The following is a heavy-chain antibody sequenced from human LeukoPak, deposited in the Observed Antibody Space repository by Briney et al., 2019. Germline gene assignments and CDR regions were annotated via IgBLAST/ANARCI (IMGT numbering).Heavy chain of an antibody. J-gene: IGHJ4*02. CDR2: IRYDGSNK. V-gene: IGHV3-30*02. D-gene: IGHD1-26*01. CDR1: GFTFSSYG. CDR3: ATSKFLQVGATFFDY. Sequence: GGSLRLSCAASGFTFSSYGMHWVRQAPGKGLEWVAFIRYDGSNKYYADSVKGRFTISRDNSKNTLYLQMNSLRAEDTAVYYCATSKFLQVGATFFDYWGQGTLVTVSS.